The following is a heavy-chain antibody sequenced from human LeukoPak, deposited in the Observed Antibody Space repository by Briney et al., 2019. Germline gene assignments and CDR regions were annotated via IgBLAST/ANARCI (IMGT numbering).Heavy chain of an antibody. V-gene: IGHV5-51*01. Sequence: GESLKISCKGSGYSFTSYWIGWVRQMPGKGLEWMGIIYPGDSDTRYSPSFQGQVTISADKSISTAYLQWSSLKASDTAMYYCARRGGYCSSTSCYYFDYWGQGTLVTVSS. CDR1: GYSFTSYW. CDR2: IYPGDSDT. CDR3: ARRGGYCSSTSCYYFDY. J-gene: IGHJ4*02. D-gene: IGHD2-2*01.